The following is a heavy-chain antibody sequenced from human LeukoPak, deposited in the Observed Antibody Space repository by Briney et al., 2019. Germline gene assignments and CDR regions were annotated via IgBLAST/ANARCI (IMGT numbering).Heavy chain of an antibody. CDR2: IYYSGST. CDR1: GGSISSYY. CDR3: ARESIAVAGSYFDY. Sequence: PSETLSLTCTVSGGSISSYYWSWIRQPPGKGLEWIGYIYYSGSTNYNPSLKSRVTISVDTSKNQLSLKLSSVTAADTAVYYCARESIAVAGSYFDYWGQGTLVTVSS. V-gene: IGHV4-59*01. J-gene: IGHJ4*02. D-gene: IGHD6-19*01.